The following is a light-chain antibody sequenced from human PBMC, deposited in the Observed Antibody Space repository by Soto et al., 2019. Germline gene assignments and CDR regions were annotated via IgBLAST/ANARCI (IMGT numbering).Light chain of an antibody. V-gene: IGLV2-8*01. J-gene: IGLJ3*02. CDR1: SSDIGGYNY. CDR3: TSYAGSNNLV. CDR2: EVS. Sequence: QSVLTQPPSASGSPGQSVTISCTGTSSDIGGYNYVSWYQQHPGKAPKLIIYEVSKRPSGVPDRFSGSKFGNTASLTVSGLQAEDEADYYCTSYAGSNNLVFAGGTKLTVL.